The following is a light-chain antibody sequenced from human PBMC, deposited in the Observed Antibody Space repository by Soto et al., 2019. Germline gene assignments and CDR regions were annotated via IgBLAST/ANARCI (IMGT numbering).Light chain of an antibody. V-gene: IGKV3-15*01. CDR1: QSVSSK. CDR2: SAS. Sequence: EIVMTQSPATLSVSPGERVTLSCRASQSVSSKLAWYQQRPGQAPRLLIYSASTRATGIPARFSGSGSATDFTLTISRLEPEDFALYYCQHYGSSPITFGQGTRLEIK. CDR3: QHYGSSPIT. J-gene: IGKJ5*01.